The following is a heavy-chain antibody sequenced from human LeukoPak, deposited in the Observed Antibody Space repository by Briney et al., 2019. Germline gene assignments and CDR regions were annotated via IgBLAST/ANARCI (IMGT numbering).Heavy chain of an antibody. Sequence: SETLSLTCIVSGGSISSYYWTWIRQPPGKGLEWIGYIYYSGSTNYNPSLKSRVTISVDTSKNQFSLKLSSVTAADTAVYYCARDRGGSYAYWGQGTLVTVSS. J-gene: IGHJ4*02. CDR3: ARDRGGSYAY. CDR1: GGSISSYY. D-gene: IGHD1-26*01. CDR2: IYYSGST. V-gene: IGHV4-59*01.